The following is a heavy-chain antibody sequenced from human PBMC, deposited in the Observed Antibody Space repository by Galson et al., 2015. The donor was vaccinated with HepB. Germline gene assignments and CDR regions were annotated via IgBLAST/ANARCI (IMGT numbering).Heavy chain of an antibody. CDR2: LYSGGNT. V-gene: IGHV3-53*01. Sequence: SLRLSCAGSGFSVSTNYIYWVRQAPGKGLEWVSVLYSGGNTYYTDSVKGRFIVSRDNSKNTVYLQMNSLRVEDTAVYYCARGNGGTYFDYWGQGTLVTVSS. CDR1: GFSVSTNY. J-gene: IGHJ4*02. CDR3: ARGNGGTYFDY. D-gene: IGHD1-1*01.